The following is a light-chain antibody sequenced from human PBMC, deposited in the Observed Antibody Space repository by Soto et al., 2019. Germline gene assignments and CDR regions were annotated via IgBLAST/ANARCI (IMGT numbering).Light chain of an antibody. V-gene: IGLV1-44*01. Sequence: QSVLTQPPSASGTPGQRVTNSCSGSSSNIGSNTVNWYQQLPGTAPKLLIYSNNQRPSGVPDRFSGSKSGTSASLAISGLQSEDEADYYCAAWDDSLNGPVFGTGTKVTVL. J-gene: IGLJ1*01. CDR3: AAWDDSLNGPV. CDR2: SNN. CDR1: SSNIGSNT.